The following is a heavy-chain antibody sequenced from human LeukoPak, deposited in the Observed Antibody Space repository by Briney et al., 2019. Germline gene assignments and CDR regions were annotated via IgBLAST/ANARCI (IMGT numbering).Heavy chain of an antibody. J-gene: IGHJ4*02. D-gene: IGHD6-13*01. V-gene: IGHV5-51*01. CDR1: GXSFTSYW. Sequence: GESLKISCKGAGXSFTSYWIGWVCQMPGKGVEWMGVIDPGDSDTRYSPSFQGQVIISADKSINTAYLQWSSLKASDTAIYYCARLPRSSSWFDYFDYWGQGTLVTVSS. CDR3: ARLPRSSSWFDYFDY. CDR2: IDPGDSDT.